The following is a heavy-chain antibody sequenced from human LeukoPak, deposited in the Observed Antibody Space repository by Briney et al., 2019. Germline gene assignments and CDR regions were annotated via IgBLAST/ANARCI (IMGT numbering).Heavy chain of an antibody. Sequence: ASVKVSCKASDYTFTNYAINWLRQAPGQGLEWMGWISAYNDKTRYTQKFQGRVTMTTDTSTSTVYMDLRSLRSDDTAVYFCARTSAYGSSWHSYWGQGTLVTVSS. V-gene: IGHV1-18*01. CDR1: DYTFTNYA. J-gene: IGHJ4*02. CDR2: ISAYNDKT. CDR3: ARTSAYGSSWHSY. D-gene: IGHD6-13*01.